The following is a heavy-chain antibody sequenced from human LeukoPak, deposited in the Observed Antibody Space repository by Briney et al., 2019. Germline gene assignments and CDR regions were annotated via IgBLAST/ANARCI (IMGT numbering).Heavy chain of an antibody. V-gene: IGHV3-74*03. D-gene: IGHD5-24*01. CDR3: ARQKMATILTSNYFDY. CDR1: GFTFSSYW. J-gene: IGHJ4*02. Sequence: PGGSLRLSCVASGFTFSSYWMLWVRQAPGKGLVWVSRINSDGSSTKCADSVKGRFTISRDNSKNTLYLQMNSLRAEDTAVYYCARQKMATILTSNYFDYWGQGTLVTVSS. CDR2: INSDGSST.